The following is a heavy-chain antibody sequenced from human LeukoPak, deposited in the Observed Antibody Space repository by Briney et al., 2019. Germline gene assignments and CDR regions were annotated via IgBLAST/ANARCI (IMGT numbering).Heavy chain of an antibody. D-gene: IGHD3-3*01. CDR3: ARDQGYYDFWSGYFFRCWFDP. CDR1: GYTFTSYG. V-gene: IGHV1-18*01. CDR2: ISAYNGNT. J-gene: IGHJ5*02. Sequence: ASVKVSCKASGYTFTSYGISWVRQAPGQGLEWMGWISAYNGNTNYAQKLQGRVTMTTDTSTSTAYMELGSLRSDDTAVYYCARDQGYYDFWSGYFFRCWFDPWGQGTLVTVSS.